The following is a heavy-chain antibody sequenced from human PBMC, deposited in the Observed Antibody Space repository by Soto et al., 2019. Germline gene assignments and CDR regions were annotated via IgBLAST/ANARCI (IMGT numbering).Heavy chain of an antibody. V-gene: IGHV3-15*01. CDR3: RTQWLD. CDR2: IKKKTDGGTT. J-gene: IGHJ4*02. CDR1: GFTFSDAW. Sequence: EVQLVESGGGLAKHGGSLRLSCAASGFTFSDAWMSWVRQAPGKGLEWVGLIKKKTDGGTTDYAAPVKGRFTISRDDSKNTLYLQMSSLKTEDTAVYYCRTQWLDWGQGTLVTVSS. D-gene: IGHD6-19*01.